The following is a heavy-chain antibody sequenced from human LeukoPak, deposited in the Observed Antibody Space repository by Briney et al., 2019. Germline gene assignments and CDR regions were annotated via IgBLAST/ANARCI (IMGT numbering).Heavy chain of an antibody. V-gene: IGHV3-23*01. Sequence: GGSLRLSCAASGFTFSSYAMSWVRQAXXXXXEWVSAISGSGGSTYYADSVKGRFTISRDNSKNTLYLQMNSLRAEDTAVYYCARDGLLGYFDYWGQGTLVTVSS. J-gene: IGHJ4*02. CDR2: ISGSGGST. CDR1: GFTFSSYA. CDR3: ARDGLLGYFDY. D-gene: IGHD1-26*01.